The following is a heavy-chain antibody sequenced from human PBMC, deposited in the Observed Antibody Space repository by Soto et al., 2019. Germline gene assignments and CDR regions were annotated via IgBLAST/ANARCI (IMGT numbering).Heavy chain of an antibody. CDR1: GYNFPTYW. J-gene: IGHJ4*02. CDR2: IYPGDSTA. Sequence: DVQLVQSGTEVKKPGESLKISCQSSGYNFPTYWIAWLRQMPGKGLEWVGVIYPGDSTATYSPSFRGQVTISVDKSINTAYLQWSGLKASDTAMYFCARRTTPMAFDLWGQGTLVTVSS. D-gene: IGHD5-18*01. CDR3: ARRTTPMAFDL. V-gene: IGHV5-51*01.